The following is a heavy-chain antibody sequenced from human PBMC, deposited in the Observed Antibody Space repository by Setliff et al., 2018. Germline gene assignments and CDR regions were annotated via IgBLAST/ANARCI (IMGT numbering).Heavy chain of an antibody. V-gene: IGHV4-39*01. J-gene: IGHJ4*02. D-gene: IGHD5-18*01. CDR2: LYYSGTT. CDR3: ARLKTAMVDF. Sequence: PSETLSLTCTVSGGSISSGDYHWGWIRQPPGKRLEWIGSLYYSGTTYYNPSLNSRVTISMDTSTNQFSLKPSSVTAADTAVYYCARLKTAMVDFWGQGTLVTVSS. CDR1: GGSISSGDYH.